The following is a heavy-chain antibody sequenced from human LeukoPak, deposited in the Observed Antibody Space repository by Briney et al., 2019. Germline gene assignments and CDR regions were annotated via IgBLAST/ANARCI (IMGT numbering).Heavy chain of an antibody. D-gene: IGHD3-10*01. Sequence: PSETLSLTCTVSGGSISSSSYHWAWIRQPPGKGLEWIGSIYHSGSTYYNPSLKSRVTISVDTSKNQFSLKLSSVTAADTAVYYCARGRMFKGELLSIFDYWGQGTLVTVSS. CDR1: GGSISSSSYH. V-gene: IGHV4-39*07. CDR2: IYHSGST. J-gene: IGHJ4*02. CDR3: ARGRMFKGELLSIFDY.